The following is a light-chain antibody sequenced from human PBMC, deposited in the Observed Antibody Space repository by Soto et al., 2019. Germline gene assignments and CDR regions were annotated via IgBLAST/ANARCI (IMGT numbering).Light chain of an antibody. V-gene: IGKV1-9*01. CDR2: ATS. J-gene: IGKJ4*01. CDR1: QGISSY. Sequence: DIQLTQSPSFLSASVGDRVTITCRASQGISSYLAWYQQKPGKAPKLLIYATSTFQSGVPSRFSGSGSGTEFTLTISSLQPEDVATYYCQQLNTYPVTFGGGTKVEIK. CDR3: QQLNTYPVT.